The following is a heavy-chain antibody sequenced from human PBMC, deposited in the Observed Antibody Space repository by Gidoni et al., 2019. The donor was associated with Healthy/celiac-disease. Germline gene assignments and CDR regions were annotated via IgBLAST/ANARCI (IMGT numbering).Heavy chain of an antibody. V-gene: IGHV3-21*01. Sequence: EVQLVESGGGLVKPGGSLRLSCAASGFTFSSYSMNWVRQAPGKGLEWVSSITSSSSYIYYADSVKGRFTISRDNAKNSLYLQMNSLRAEDTAVYYCAREVMTTVTTYYFDYWGQGTLVTVSS. J-gene: IGHJ4*02. CDR1: GFTFSSYS. CDR2: ITSSSSYI. CDR3: AREVMTTVTTYYFDY. D-gene: IGHD4-4*01.